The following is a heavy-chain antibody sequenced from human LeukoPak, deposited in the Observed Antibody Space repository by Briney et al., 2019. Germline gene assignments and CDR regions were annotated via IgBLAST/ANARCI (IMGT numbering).Heavy chain of an antibody. CDR1: GFIFGSYW. CDR2: IKQDGSET. Sequence: GGSLRLSCAASGFIFGSYWMSWVRQAPGKGLEWVANIKQDGSETYYVDSVEGRFTISRDNAKNSLFLQMNSLRADDTALYYCARGVTSAWYLRYYFEYWGQGILVTVSS. V-gene: IGHV3-7*03. J-gene: IGHJ4*02. CDR3: ARGVTSAWYLRYYFEY. D-gene: IGHD6-13*01.